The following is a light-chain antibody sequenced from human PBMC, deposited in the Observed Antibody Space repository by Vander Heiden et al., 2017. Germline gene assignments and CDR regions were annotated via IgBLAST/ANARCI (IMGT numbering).Light chain of an antibody. V-gene: IGLV3-21*02. Sequence: SYGLTQPPSVSAAPGQTARITCGGNNIGSKRLHWYQQKPGQAPVMVVYDDSDRPSGIPERFSGSNSGNTATLTISRVEAGDEADYYCQVWDSSSDLGVFGGGTKLTVL. CDR1: NIGSKR. CDR2: DDS. J-gene: IGLJ2*01. CDR3: QVWDSSSDLGV.